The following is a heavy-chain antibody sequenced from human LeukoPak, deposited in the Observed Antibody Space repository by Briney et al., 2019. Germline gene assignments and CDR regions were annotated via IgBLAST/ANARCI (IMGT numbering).Heavy chain of an antibody. CDR1: GFTFSTYA. J-gene: IGHJ4*02. D-gene: IGHD6-19*01. CDR3: AKAFSPGIAVAFGYFFDY. CDR2: ISGSGGTT. Sequence: GGSLRLSCAASGFTFSTYAMSWVRQAPGKGLEWVAVISGSGGTTYYADSVKGRVTISRDNSKNTLYLQMNSLRAEDTAVYYCAKAFSPGIAVAFGYFFDYWGQGTLVTVSS. V-gene: IGHV3-23*01.